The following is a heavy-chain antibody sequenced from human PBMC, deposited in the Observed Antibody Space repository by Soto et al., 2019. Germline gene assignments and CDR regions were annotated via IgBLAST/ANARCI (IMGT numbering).Heavy chain of an antibody. CDR2: ISGSGGST. CDR3: AKDLYNWNYPGMDY. Sequence: WGSPRISCAASGFTVSSYAMSWVRQAPGKGLEWVSAISGSGGSTYYADSVKGRFTISRDNSKNTLYLQMNSLRAEDTAVYYCAKDLYNWNYPGMDYWGQGTLVTVSS. CDR1: GFTVSSYA. D-gene: IGHD1-7*01. V-gene: IGHV3-23*01. J-gene: IGHJ4*02.